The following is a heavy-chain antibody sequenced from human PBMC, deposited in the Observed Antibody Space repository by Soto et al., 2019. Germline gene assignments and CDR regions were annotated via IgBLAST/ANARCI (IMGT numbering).Heavy chain of an antibody. D-gene: IGHD2-2*01. V-gene: IGHV4-4*02. J-gene: IGHJ6*02. CDR2: IYHSGST. CDR3: GRQPGHCGSTTCFGYYSVDV. CDR1: GGSISSSNW. Sequence: SETLSLTCAVSGGSISSSNWWSWVRQPPGKGLEWIGEIYHSGSTNYNPSLKSRVTISVDTSKNQFSLKLSSVTAADTAVYYCGRQPGHCGSTTCFGYYSVDVRGQGTTVTVSS.